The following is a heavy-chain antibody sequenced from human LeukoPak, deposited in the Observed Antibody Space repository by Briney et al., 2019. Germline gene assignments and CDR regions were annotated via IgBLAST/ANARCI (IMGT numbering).Heavy chain of an antibody. V-gene: IGHV1-69*13. J-gene: IGHJ4*02. CDR2: IIPIFGTA. CDR1: GGTFSSYA. D-gene: IGHD3-22*01. CDR3: ARTYYYDSSGYYDDFDY. Sequence: VASVKVSCKASGGTFSSYAISWVRQAPGQGLEWMGGIIPIFGTANYAQKFQGRVTITADESTSTAYMELSSLRSEDTAVYYCARTYYYDSSGYYDDFDYWGQGTLVTVSS.